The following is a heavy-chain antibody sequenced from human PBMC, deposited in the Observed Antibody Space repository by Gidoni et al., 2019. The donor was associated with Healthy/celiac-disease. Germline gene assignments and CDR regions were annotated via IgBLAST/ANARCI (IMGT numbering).Heavy chain of an antibody. D-gene: IGHD3-10*01. CDR3: ARGFRGVIKQY. J-gene: IGHJ4*02. Sequence: QVQLQQWGAGLLKPSETLSLTCAVYGGSFSGYYWSWIRQPPGKGLEWIGEINHSGSTNYNPSLKSRVTISVDTSKNQFSLKLSSETAADTAVYYCARGFRGVIKQYWGQGTLVTVSS. V-gene: IGHV4-34*01. CDR1: GGSFSGYY. CDR2: INHSGST.